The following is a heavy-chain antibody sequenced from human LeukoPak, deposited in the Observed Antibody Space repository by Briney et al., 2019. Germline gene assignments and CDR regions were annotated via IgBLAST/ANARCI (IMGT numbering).Heavy chain of an antibody. CDR3: ARVLLPHSFDY. Sequence: SETLSLTCTVSGGSISSGGYYWSWIRQHSGKGLEWIGYIYYSGSTYYNPSLKSRVTISVDTSKNQFSLKLSSVTAADTAVYYCARVLLPHSFDYWGQGTLVTVSS. CDR2: IYYSGST. CDR1: GGSISSGGYY. D-gene: IGHD2/OR15-2a*01. J-gene: IGHJ4*02. V-gene: IGHV4-31*03.